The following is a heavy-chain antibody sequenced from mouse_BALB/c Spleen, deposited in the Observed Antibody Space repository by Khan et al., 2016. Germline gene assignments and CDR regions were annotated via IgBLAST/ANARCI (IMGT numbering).Heavy chain of an antibody. D-gene: IGHD2-1*01. CDR3: ARGGYGNYVFAY. J-gene: IGHJ3*01. CDR1: GYTFTSYW. CDR2: IYPGDGDT. V-gene: IGHV1-87*01. Sequence: QVQLQQSGAELARPGASVKLSCKASGYTFTSYWMQWVKQRPGQGLQWIGTIYPGDGDTRSTQKFKGKATLTADKSSSTAYMQLSSLASEDSAVYYCARGGYGNYVFAYWGQGTLVTVSA.